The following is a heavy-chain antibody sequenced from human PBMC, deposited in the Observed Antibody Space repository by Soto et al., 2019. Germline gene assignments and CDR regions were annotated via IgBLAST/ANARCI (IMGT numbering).Heavy chain of an antibody. J-gene: IGHJ6*02. V-gene: IGHV1-3*01. CDR3: ARNIVATISYYYGMDV. CDR2: INAGNGNT. D-gene: IGHD5-12*01. CDR1: GYTFTSCA. Sequence: ASVKVSCKASGYTFTSCAMHWVRQAPGQRLEWMGWINAGNGNTKYSQKFQGRVTITRDTSASTAYMELSSLRSEDTAVYYCARNIVATISYYYGMDVWGQGTTVTVSS.